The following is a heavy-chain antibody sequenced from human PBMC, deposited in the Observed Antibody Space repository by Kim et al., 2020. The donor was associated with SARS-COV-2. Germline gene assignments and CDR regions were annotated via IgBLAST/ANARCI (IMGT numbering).Heavy chain of an antibody. Sequence: SETLSLTCAVYGGSFSGYYWSWIRQPPGKGLEWIGEINYSGSTNYNPSLKSRVTISVDTSKNQFSLKLSSVTAADTAVYYCARTYGDYVFVSYYYYGMDVWGQGTTVTVSS. CDR2: INYSGST. V-gene: IGHV4-34*01. J-gene: IGHJ6*02. CDR1: GGSFSGYY. D-gene: IGHD4-17*01. CDR3: ARTYGDYVFVSYYYYGMDV.